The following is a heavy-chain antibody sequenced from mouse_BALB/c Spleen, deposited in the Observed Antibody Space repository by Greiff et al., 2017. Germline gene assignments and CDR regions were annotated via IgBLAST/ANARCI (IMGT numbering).Heavy chain of an antibody. D-gene: IGHD1-2*01. Sequence: EVQLVESGGGLVQPGGSLKLSCAASGFTFSSYGMSWVRQTPDKRLELVATINSNGGSTYYPDSVKGRFTISRDNAKNTLFLQMTSLRSEDTAMYYCARSHYSYAMDYWGQGTSVTVSS. V-gene: IGHV5-6-3*01. CDR1: GFTFSSYG. J-gene: IGHJ4*01. CDR2: INSNGGST. CDR3: ARSHYSYAMDY.